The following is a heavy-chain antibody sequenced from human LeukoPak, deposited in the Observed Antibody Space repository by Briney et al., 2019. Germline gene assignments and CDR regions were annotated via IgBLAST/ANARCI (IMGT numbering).Heavy chain of an antibody. Sequence: AASVKVSCKASGGTFSSYAISWVRQAPGQGLEWMGGIIPIFGTANYAQKFQGRVTITADESTSTAYMELSSLRSEDTAVYYCARGLAARPFPFDYWGQGTLVTVSS. D-gene: IGHD6-6*01. J-gene: IGHJ4*02. CDR1: GGTFSSYA. CDR3: ARGLAARPFPFDY. V-gene: IGHV1-69*13. CDR2: IIPIFGTA.